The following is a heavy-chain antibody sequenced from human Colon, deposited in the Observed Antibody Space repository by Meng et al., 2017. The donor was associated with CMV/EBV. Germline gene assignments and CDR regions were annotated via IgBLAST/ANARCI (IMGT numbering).Heavy chain of an antibody. CDR2: IIWNGGST. J-gene: IGHJ4*02. D-gene: IGHD3-10*01. CDR3: ARRSNMGSSGAYNLDY. Sequence: GGSLRLSCAASGFTFDDYAMSWVRQPPGKGLEWVSGIIWNGGSTAYADSVKGRFTISRDNAKNSLDLQMNSLRVEDTAFYYCARRSNMGSSGAYNLDYWGQGTLVTVSS. CDR1: GFTFDDYA. V-gene: IGHV3-20*04.